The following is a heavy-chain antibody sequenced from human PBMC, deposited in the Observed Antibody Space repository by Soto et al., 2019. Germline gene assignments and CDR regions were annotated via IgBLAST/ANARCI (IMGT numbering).Heavy chain of an antibody. J-gene: IGHJ4*02. CDR3: ARVLTFSVPLDPKYYFDY. CDR1: GYTFTSYG. Sequence: ASVKVSCKASGYTFTSYGISWVRQAPGQGLEWMGWISAYNGNTNYAQKLQGRVTMTTDTSTSTAYMELRSLRSDDTAVYYCARVLTFSVPLDPKYYFDYWGQGTLVSVFS. V-gene: IGHV1-18*01. CDR2: ISAYNGNT. D-gene: IGHD3-16*01.